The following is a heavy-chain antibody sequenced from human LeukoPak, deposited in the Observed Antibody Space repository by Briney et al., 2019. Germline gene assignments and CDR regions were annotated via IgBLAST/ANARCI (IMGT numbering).Heavy chain of an antibody. V-gene: IGHV3-23*01. CDR3: AKAPRMEWLLYLDFDY. D-gene: IGHD3-3*01. J-gene: IGHJ4*02. CDR2: VSGSGGST. CDR1: GFTFSSYA. Sequence: PGGSLRLSCAASGFTFSSYAMNWVRQAPGKGLEWVSTVSGSGGSTYYADSVKGRFTISRDNSKNTLYLQMNSLRAEDTAVYYCAKAPRMEWLLYLDFDYWGQGTLVTVSS.